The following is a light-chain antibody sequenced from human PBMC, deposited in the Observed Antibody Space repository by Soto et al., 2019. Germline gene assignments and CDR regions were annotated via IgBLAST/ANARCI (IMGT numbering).Light chain of an antibody. Sequence: AIQLTQSPSSLSASVGDRVTITCRASQGISRALAWYQQKPGKAPKLLIYDASSLESGVPSRFSGSGSGTDFTLTISSLQPEDFATYYCQQFNSYPHGGFTFGPGTKVDIK. CDR3: QQFNSYPHGGFT. V-gene: IGKV1-13*02. J-gene: IGKJ3*01. CDR2: DAS. CDR1: QGISRA.